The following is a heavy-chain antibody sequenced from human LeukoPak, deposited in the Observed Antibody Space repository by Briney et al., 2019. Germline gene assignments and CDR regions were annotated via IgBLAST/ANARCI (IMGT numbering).Heavy chain of an antibody. CDR1: GFTFSSYW. D-gene: IGHD2-21*02. Sequence: PGGSLRLSCAASGFTFSSYWMSWVRQAPGKGLEWVANIKQDGSEKYYVDSVKGRFAISRDNAKNSLYLQMNSLRAEDTAVYYCARDFGRVVVTATVDYWGQGTLVTVSS. J-gene: IGHJ4*02. CDR3: ARDFGRVVVTATVDY. CDR2: IKQDGSEK. V-gene: IGHV3-7*03.